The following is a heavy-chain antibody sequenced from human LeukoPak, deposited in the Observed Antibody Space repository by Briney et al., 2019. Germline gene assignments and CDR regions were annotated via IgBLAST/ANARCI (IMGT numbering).Heavy chain of an antibody. D-gene: IGHD1-14*01. CDR1: GYPFSTWE. J-gene: IGHJ5*02. CDR2: VHPDSGNT. Sequence: SVKVSCKTSGYPFSTWEINWVRQAAGQGLEWLGWVHPDSGNTDYAQKFRGRVTMSRDTSTSTAYMELSGLRLDDTAVYFCARGPRNDLWGQGTLVTVSS. V-gene: IGHV1-8*01. CDR3: ARGPRNDL.